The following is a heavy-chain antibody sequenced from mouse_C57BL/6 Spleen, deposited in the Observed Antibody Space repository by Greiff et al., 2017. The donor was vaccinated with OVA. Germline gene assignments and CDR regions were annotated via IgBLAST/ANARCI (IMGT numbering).Heavy chain of an antibody. D-gene: IGHD1-1*01. V-gene: IGHV1-50*01. CDR2: IDPSDSYT. J-gene: IGHJ3*01. CDR3: ARLYYGSSPFAY. CDR1: GYTFTSYW. Sequence: QVQLQQPGAELVKPGASVKLSCKASGYTFTSYWMQWVKQSPGQGLEWIGEIDPSDSYTNYNQKFKGKATLTVDTSSSTAYMQLSSLTSEDSAVYYCARLYYGSSPFAYWGQGTLVTVSA.